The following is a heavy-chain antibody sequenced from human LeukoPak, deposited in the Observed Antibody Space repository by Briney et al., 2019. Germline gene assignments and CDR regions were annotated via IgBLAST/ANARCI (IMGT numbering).Heavy chain of an antibody. Sequence: GASVKVSCRAPGYSFNEYYVHWVRQAPGQGLEWMGWIVPITGDTRYAPRFQGGVTLSSDTSTSTAYLELSSLRSDDTAVFCCATATRYDSSDARSHYFDLWGRGTLITVSS. D-gene: IGHD3-22*01. CDR1: GYSFNEYY. J-gene: IGHJ2*01. CDR3: ATATRYDSSDARSHYFDL. V-gene: IGHV1-2*02. CDR2: IVPITGDT.